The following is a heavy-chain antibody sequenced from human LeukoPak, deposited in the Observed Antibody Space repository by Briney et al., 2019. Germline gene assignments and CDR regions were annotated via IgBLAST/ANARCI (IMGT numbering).Heavy chain of an antibody. CDR1: GFTFSSYA. CDR3: ARDVPIVVVPAAIRGWFDP. CDR2: ISYDGSNK. J-gene: IGHJ5*02. Sequence: GGSLRLSCAASGFTFSSYAMHWVRQAPGKGLEWVAVISYDGSNKYYADSVKGRFTISRDTSKNTLYLQMNSLRAEDTAVYYCARDVPIVVVPAAIRGWFDPWGQGTLVTVSS. D-gene: IGHD2-2*01. V-gene: IGHV3-30-3*01.